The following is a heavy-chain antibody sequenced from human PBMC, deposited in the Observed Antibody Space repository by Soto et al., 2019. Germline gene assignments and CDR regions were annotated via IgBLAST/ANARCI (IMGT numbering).Heavy chain of an antibody. V-gene: IGHV1-69*01. Sequence: QVQLVQSGAEVKKPGSSVKVSCKASGGTFSSYAISWVRQAPGQGLEWLGGVIPIFGTANYAQKFQGRVTITADESTSTAYMELSSLRSEDTAVYYCARGGRLVAAILGRYYFDYWGQGTLVTVSS. CDR2: VIPIFGTA. CDR3: ARGGRLVAAILGRYYFDY. CDR1: GGTFSSYA. J-gene: IGHJ4*02. D-gene: IGHD2-15*01.